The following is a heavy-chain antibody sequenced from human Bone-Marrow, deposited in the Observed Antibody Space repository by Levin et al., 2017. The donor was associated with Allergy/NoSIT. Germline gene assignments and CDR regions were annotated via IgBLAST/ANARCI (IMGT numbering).Heavy chain of an antibody. CDR1: GFTFNNYW. CDR2: VNYDGSST. CDR3: ARDSGDWKPLGTFDI. V-gene: IGHV3-74*01. J-gene: IGHJ3*02. Sequence: QPGGSLRLSCTASGFTFNNYWMHWVRQVPGKGLVWVSRVNYDGSSTNYADSVKGRFTVSRDNAKDTLHLHMNRLRDEDTAVYYCARDSGDWKPLGTFDIWGQGAMVTVSA. D-gene: IGHD1-1*01.